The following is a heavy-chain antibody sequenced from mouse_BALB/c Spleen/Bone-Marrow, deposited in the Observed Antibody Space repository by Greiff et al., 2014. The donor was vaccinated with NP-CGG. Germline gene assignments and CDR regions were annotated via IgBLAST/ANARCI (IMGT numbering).Heavy chain of an antibody. D-gene: IGHD2-2*01. V-gene: IGHV14-3*02. CDR2: IDPANGNT. Sequence: EVQLVESGAELVKPGAPVKLSCTASGFNIKDTYMHWVKQRPEQGLEWIGRIDPANGNTKYDPKFQGKATITADTSSNTAYLQLSSLTSEDTAVYYCAGGWLPSYAMDYWGQGTSVTVSS. CDR3: AGGWLPSYAMDY. CDR1: GFNIKDTY. J-gene: IGHJ4*01.